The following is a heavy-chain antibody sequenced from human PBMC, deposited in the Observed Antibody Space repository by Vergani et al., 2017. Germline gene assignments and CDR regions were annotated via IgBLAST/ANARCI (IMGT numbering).Heavy chain of an antibody. J-gene: IGHJ2*01. Sequence: QVQLQESGPGLVKPSQTLSLTCAVSGGSISSGGYYWSWIRQHPGKGLEWIGYIYYSGSTYYNPSLKSRVSISVDTSKNQFSLKLSSVTAADTAVYYCARDRKDVGDWYFDLWGRGTKVTVSS. CDR1: GGSISSGGYY. D-gene: IGHD1-26*01. CDR2: IYYSGST. CDR3: ARDRKDVGDWYFDL. V-gene: IGHV4-31*11.